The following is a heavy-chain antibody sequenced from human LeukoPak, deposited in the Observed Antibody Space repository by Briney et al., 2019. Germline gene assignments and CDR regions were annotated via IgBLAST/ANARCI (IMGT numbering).Heavy chain of an antibody. V-gene: IGHV3-7*01. J-gene: IGHJ4*02. CDR2: IKEDGSEK. CDR1: GFTFNNYW. CDR3: YTNYFDY. Sequence: GGSLRLSCAASGFTFNNYWMNWVRQAPGKGLEWVANIKEDGSEKYYVDSVKGRFTISRDNAKNLLHLQMNSLRAEDTAVYYCYTNYFDYWGQGTLVTVSS.